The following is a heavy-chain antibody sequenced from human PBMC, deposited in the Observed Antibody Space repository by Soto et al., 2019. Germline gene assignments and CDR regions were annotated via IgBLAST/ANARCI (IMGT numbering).Heavy chain of an antibody. Sequence: QVQLVESGGGVVQPGRSLRLSCAASGFTFSSYGMHWVRQAPGKGLEWVAVIWYDGSNKYYADSLKGRFTISRDNSKNTLYLQMNSLRAEDTAVYYCARDLYTMVRGVIDAFDIWGQGTMVTVSS. CDR1: GFTFSSYG. CDR2: IWYDGSNK. D-gene: IGHD3-10*01. J-gene: IGHJ3*02. V-gene: IGHV3-33*01. CDR3: ARDLYTMVRGVIDAFDI.